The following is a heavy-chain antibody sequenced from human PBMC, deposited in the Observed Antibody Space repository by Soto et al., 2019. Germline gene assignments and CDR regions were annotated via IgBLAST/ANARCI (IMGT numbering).Heavy chain of an antibody. CDR3: ARDPLRYFGWLLSQIADYYYYGMDV. Sequence: QVQLVESGGGVVQPGRSLRLSCAASGFTFSSYAMHWVRQAPGKGLEWVAVISYDGSNKYYADSVKGRFTISRDNSKNTLYLQMNSLRAEDTAVYYGARDPLRYFGWLLSQIADYYYYGMDVWGQGTTVTVSS. J-gene: IGHJ6*02. CDR1: GFTFSSYA. V-gene: IGHV3-30-3*01. D-gene: IGHD3-9*01. CDR2: ISYDGSNK.